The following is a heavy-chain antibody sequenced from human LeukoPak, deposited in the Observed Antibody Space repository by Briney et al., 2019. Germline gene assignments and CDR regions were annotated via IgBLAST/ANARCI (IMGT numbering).Heavy chain of an antibody. D-gene: IGHD6-19*01. CDR3: ARRYSSGWYGYTVDY. J-gene: IGHJ4*02. CDR1: GYTFASYG. Sequence: ASVKVSCKASGYTFASYGISWVRPAPGQGLEWMGWISAYNGNTNYAQKLQGRVTMTTDTSTSTAYMELRSLRSDDTAVYYCARRYSSGWYGYTVDYWGQGTLVTVSS. V-gene: IGHV1-18*01. CDR2: ISAYNGNT.